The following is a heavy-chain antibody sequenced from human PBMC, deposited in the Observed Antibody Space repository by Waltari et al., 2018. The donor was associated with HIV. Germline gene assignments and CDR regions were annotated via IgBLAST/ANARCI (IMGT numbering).Heavy chain of an antibody. D-gene: IGHD2-8*01. CDR2: IGDAGDT. V-gene: IGHV3-13*04. Sequence: EVQLVESGGGLVQPGGSLRLSCAASGFTFSSYDMHWVPTATGKGLEWVVYIGDAGDTYEPGSVKGRFTISRENAKNSLYLQMNSLRAGDTAVYYCARGNGDFDYWGQGTLVTVSS. CDR3: ARGNGDFDY. CDR1: GFTFSSYD. J-gene: IGHJ4*02.